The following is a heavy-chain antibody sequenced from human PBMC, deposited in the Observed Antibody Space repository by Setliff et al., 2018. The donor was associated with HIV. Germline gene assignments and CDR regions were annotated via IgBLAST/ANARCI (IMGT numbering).Heavy chain of an antibody. CDR2: INAGNGNT. CDR1: GYTFTNYA. D-gene: IGHD6-13*01. V-gene: IGHV1-3*01. Sequence: GASVKVSCKASGYTFTNYAIHWVRQAPGQRLEWMGWINAGNGNTKYSQGLQGRVTMTTDTSTTTAYMELRSLRSDDTAMYFCARKGQQLPIDYWGQGTLVTVSS. J-gene: IGHJ4*02. CDR3: ARKGQQLPIDY.